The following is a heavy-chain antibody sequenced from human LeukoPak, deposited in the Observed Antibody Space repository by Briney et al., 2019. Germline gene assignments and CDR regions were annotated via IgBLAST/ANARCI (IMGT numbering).Heavy chain of an antibody. CDR3: AKDLGRYRNNYFDY. Sequence: PGESLRLSCAASGFTFSSQAMSWVRQAPGKGLEWVSVIYSGGSTYYADSVKGRFTISRDDSKNTLYLQMNSLRAEDTAVYYCAKDLGRYRNNYFDYWGQGTLVTVSS. D-gene: IGHD1-26*01. CDR1: GFTFSSQA. CDR2: IYSGGST. J-gene: IGHJ4*02. V-gene: IGHV3-23*03.